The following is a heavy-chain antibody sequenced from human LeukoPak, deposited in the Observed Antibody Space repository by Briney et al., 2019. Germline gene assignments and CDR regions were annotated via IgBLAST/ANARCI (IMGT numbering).Heavy chain of an antibody. CDR1: GFTFSSYS. D-gene: IGHD6-13*01. J-gene: IGHJ4*02. V-gene: IGHV3-21*01. Sequence: PGGSLRLSCAASGFTFSSYSMNWVRQAPGKGLEWVSSISSGSSYIYYADSVKGRFTISRDNAKNSLYLQMNSLRAEDTAVYYCARDRSWAAAWAGDDYWGQGTLVTVSS. CDR2: ISSGSSYI. CDR3: ARDRSWAAAWAGDDY.